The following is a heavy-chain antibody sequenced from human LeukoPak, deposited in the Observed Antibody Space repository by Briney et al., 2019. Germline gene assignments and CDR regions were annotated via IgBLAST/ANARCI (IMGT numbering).Heavy chain of an antibody. CDR3: ARDVGATTFRYYYMDV. CDR1: GGSISSGSYY. J-gene: IGHJ6*03. Sequence: SETLSLTCTVSGGSISSGSYYWSWIRQPAGKGLEWIGRIYTSGSTNYNPSLKSRATISVDTSKNQFSLKLSSVTAADTAVYYCARDVGATTFRYYYMDVWGKGTTVTISS. CDR2: IYTSGST. V-gene: IGHV4-61*02. D-gene: IGHD1-26*01.